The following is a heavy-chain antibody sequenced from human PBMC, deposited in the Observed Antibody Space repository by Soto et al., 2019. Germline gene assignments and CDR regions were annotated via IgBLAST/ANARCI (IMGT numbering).Heavy chain of an antibody. J-gene: IGHJ4*01. CDR1: GGSISTHW. D-gene: IGHD2-21*01. V-gene: IGHV4-4*02. CDR3: ARHIVVSGTRGFDF. Sequence: QVQLQESGPGLMKPSGTLSLTCAVSGGSISTHWWSWVRQPPGKGLEWIGEIYHSGATNYNPALKNRVTMSVDKSQNHLSLNLNSVTAADTAVYYCARHIVVSGTRGFDFWGHGTLVTVSS. CDR2: IYHSGAT.